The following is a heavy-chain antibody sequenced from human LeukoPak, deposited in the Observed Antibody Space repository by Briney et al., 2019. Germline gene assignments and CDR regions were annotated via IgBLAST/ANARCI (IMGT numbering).Heavy chain of an antibody. V-gene: IGHV3-33*01. J-gene: IGHJ3*02. CDR1: GFTFSSYG. CDR2: IWYDGSNK. CDR3: ASSYLSGGAFDI. D-gene: IGHD1-26*01. Sequence: GGSLRLSRAASGFTFSSYGMHWVRQAPGKGLEWVAVIWYDGSNKYYADSVKGRFTISRDNSKNTLYLQMNSLRAEDTAVYYCASSYLSGGAFDIWGQGTMVTVSS.